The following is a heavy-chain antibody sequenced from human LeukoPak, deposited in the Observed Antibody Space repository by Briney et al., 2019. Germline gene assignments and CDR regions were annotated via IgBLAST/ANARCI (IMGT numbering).Heavy chain of an antibody. CDR3: ARDLPGIAGQYYYYYGMDV. CDR2: INPNSGGT. V-gene: IGHV1-2*02. J-gene: IGHJ6*02. D-gene: IGHD6-13*01. CDR1: GYTFTSYG. Sequence: GASVKVSCKASGYTFTSYGISWVRQAPGQGLEWMGWINPNSGGTNYAQKFQGRVTMTRDTSISTAYMELSRLRSDDTAVYYCARDLPGIAGQYYYYYGMDVWGQGTTVTVSS.